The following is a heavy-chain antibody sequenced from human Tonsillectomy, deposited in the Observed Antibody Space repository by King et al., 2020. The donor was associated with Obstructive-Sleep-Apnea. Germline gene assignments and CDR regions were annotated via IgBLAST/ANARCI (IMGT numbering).Heavy chain of an antibody. Sequence: QLQESGPGLVKPSGTLSLTCAISGGSISSTNWWSWVRQSPGTGLQWIGEIFHSGNTNYNPSLKSRVSMSLDKSKNHFSLNLKSVTAGDTAVYFCARGSGRYPLDYWGQGILVIVSS. D-gene: IGHD1-26*01. CDR1: GGSISSTNW. CDR2: IFHSGNT. CDR3: ARGSGRYPLDY. J-gene: IGHJ4*02. V-gene: IGHV4-4*02.